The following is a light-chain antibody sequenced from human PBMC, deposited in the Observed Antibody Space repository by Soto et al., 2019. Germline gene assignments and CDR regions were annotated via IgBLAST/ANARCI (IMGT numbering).Light chain of an antibody. J-gene: IGKJ3*01. CDR2: GAS. V-gene: IGKV3-20*01. CDR1: QSINSRY. Sequence: EIVLTQSPGTLSLSPGERATLSCRASQSINSRYLAWYQQKPGQAPRLLIYGASSRATGIPGRFSGSGSGTDFNLTISRLEPEDFAVYYCQQFGSSPGFTFGPGTKVDIK. CDR3: QQFGSSPGFT.